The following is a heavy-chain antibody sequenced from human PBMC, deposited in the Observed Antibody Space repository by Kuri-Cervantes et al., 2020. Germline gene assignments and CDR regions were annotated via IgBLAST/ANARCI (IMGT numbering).Heavy chain of an antibody. J-gene: IGHJ4*02. CDR3: ARSRAGDFDY. CDR2: ISWNSGSI. D-gene: IGHD6-19*01. V-gene: IGHV3-9*01. CDR1: GFTFDDYA. Sequence: GGSLRLSCAASGFTFDDYAMHWVRQAPGKGLEWVSGISWNSGSIGYADSVKGRFTISRDNAKNSLYLQMNSLRAEDTALYYCARSRAGDFDYWGQGPLVPVSS.